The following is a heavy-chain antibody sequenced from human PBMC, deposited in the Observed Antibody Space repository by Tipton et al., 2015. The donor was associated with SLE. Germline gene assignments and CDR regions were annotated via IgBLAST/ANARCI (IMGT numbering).Heavy chain of an antibody. CDR1: GYTFTRYG. CDR3: AREAIRDSFMAY. Sequence: QSGAEVKKPGASVKVSCEASGYTFTRYGITWARQAPGQGLEWMGWISAYNGNANYAQKFQGRVTMTTDTSTSTAYMELRSLRSDDTAVYYCAREAIRDSFMAYWGRGTLVTVSS. D-gene: IGHD3-10*01. CDR2: ISAYNGNA. V-gene: IGHV1-18*01. J-gene: IGHJ4*02.